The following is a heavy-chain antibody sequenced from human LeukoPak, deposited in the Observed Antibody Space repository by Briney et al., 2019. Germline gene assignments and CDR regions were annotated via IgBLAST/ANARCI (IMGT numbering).Heavy chain of an antibody. CDR2: FYYSGRP. CDR1: GGFISSYY. Sequence: SEALSLTCTVSGGFISSYYCSSIRQPPGKGLEWIGYFYYSGRPNYNPPLTRRVPISVATSKNQFSLKLSSVTAADTAGYYCARARLHYDFWSGPLDYWGQGTLVTVSS. J-gene: IGHJ4*02. V-gene: IGHV4-59*01. D-gene: IGHD3-3*01. CDR3: ARARLHYDFWSGPLDY.